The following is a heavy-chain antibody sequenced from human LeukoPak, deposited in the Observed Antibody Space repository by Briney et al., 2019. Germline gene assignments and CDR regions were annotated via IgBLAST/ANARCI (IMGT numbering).Heavy chain of an antibody. CDR3: ATGYSGNGVGY. V-gene: IGHV3-23*01. D-gene: IGHD5-12*01. J-gene: IGHJ4*02. CDR1: GFTFTSYA. Sequence: GGSLRLSCAASGFTFTSYAMSWVRQAPGKGLEWVSVISGSGGSTYYADSVKGRFTISRDNSKNTLYLQMNSLRAEDTAVYYCATGYSGNGVGYWGQGTLVTVSS. CDR2: ISGSGGST.